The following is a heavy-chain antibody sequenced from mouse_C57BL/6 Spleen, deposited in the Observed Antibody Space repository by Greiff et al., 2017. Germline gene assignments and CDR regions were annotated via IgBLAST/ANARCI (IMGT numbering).Heavy chain of an antibody. J-gene: IGHJ1*03. CDR1: GFTFSSYA. V-gene: IGHV5-4*01. CDR3: ARGDYGSSYRDWYFDV. CDR2: ISDGGSYT. Sequence: EVHLVESGGGLVKPGGSLKLSCAASGFTFSSYAMSWVRQTPEKRLEWVATISDGGSYTSYPDNVKGRFTISRDNAKNNLYLQMSHLKSEDTAMYYCARGDYGSSYRDWYFDVWGTGTTVTVSS. D-gene: IGHD1-1*01.